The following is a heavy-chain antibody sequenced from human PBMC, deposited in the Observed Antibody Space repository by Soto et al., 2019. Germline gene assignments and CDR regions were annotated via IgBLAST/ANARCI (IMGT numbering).Heavy chain of an antibody. CDR3: AKVSMPTGYSSGWPHYYYYYGMDV. CDR1: GFTFSSYA. V-gene: IGHV3-23*01. CDR2: ISGSGGST. D-gene: IGHD6-19*01. Sequence: GSLRLSCAASGFTFSSYAMSWVRQAPGKGLEWVSAISGSGGSTYYADSVKGRFTISRDNSKNTLYLQMNSLRAEDTAVYYCAKVSMPTGYSSGWPHYYYYYGMDVWGQGTTVTVSS. J-gene: IGHJ6*02.